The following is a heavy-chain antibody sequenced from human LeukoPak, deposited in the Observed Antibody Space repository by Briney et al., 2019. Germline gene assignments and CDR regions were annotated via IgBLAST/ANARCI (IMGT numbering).Heavy chain of an antibody. CDR1: GFTFSSYS. V-gene: IGHV3-48*04. CDR2: ISSSGSTI. Sequence: GGSLRLSCAASGFTFSSYSMNWVRQAPGKGLEWASYISSSGSTIYYADSVKGRFTISRDNAKNSLYLQMNSLRAEDTAVYYCARTPARYDSSGYYSSYAFDIWGQGTMVTVSS. CDR3: ARTPARYDSSGYYSSYAFDI. D-gene: IGHD3-22*01. J-gene: IGHJ3*02.